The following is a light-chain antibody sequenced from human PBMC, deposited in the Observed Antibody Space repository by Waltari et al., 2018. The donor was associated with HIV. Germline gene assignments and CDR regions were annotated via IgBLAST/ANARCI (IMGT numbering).Light chain of an antibody. CDR3: SSYTSFSTVL. CDR1: SSDVGTFSF. CDR2: EGN. J-gene: IGLJ2*01. V-gene: IGLV2-23*01. Sequence: QSALPQPASVSGSPGQSITIPSTGTSSDVGTFSFVSWYQHHPGKAPQLMIYEGNTRPSGVSNRFSGSKSGNTASLTISGLQAEDEADYYCSSYTSFSTVLFGRGTKLTVL.